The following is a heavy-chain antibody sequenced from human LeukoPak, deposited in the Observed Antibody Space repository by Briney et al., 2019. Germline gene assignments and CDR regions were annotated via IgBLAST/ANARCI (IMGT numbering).Heavy chain of an antibody. CDR2: IFPSSVEI. V-gene: IGHV3-23*01. J-gene: IGHJ4*02. CDR3: ATYRQIQVPFEF. CDR1: GFTFSSYW. Sequence: PGGSLRLSCAASGFTFSSYWMHWVRQAPGKGLEWVSTIFPSSVEIHYADSVKGRFTISRDNSRSTLSLQMDSLRAEDTATYYCATYRQIQVPFEFWGQGTLVTVSS. D-gene: IGHD5-18*01.